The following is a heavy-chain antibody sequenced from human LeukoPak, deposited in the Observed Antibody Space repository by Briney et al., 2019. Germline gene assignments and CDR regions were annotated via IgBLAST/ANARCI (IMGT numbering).Heavy chain of an antibody. V-gene: IGHV3-21*01. Sequence: GGSLRLSCAASGFPFSKYTMNWVRRAPGKGLEWVSLITSSSTYVESADSVKGRFTISRDNAKNSLSLQMNSLRADDTAVYYCARDFGWGGALDIWGQGTMVTVSS. D-gene: IGHD6-19*01. CDR1: GFPFSKYT. CDR3: ARDFGWGGALDI. CDR2: ITSSSTYV. J-gene: IGHJ3*02.